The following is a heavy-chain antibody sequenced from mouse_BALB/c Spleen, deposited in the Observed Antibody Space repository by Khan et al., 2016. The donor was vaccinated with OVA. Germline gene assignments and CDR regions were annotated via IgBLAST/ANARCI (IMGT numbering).Heavy chain of an antibody. CDR3: ARGGGGNRFAY. CDR2: ISTYYGDA. CDR1: GYTFTDFT. J-gene: IGHJ3*01. Sequence: QIQLVQSGAELVRPGVSVKISCKGSGYTFTDFTMHWVKQSHAKSLEWIGVISTYYGDATYNQKFKGKATMTVEKASSTAYMELARLTSEDSAIYYCARGGGGNRFAYWGQGTLVTVSA. V-gene: IGHV1S137*01.